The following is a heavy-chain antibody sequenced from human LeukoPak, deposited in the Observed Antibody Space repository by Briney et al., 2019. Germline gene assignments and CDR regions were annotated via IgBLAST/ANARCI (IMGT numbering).Heavy chain of an antibody. CDR2: INSDGTST. J-gene: IGHJ6*01. D-gene: IGHD6-19*01. V-gene: IGHV3-74*01. CDR1: GFTFSSYW. Sequence: GGSLRLSCAASGFTFSSYWIHWVRQAPGKGLVWVSRINSDGTSTRYADSVKGRFTISRDNAKNTLYLQMNSLRPDDTAVYFCARLRGESGGWFQPGEYYAMD. CDR3: ARLRGESGGWFQPGEYYAMD.